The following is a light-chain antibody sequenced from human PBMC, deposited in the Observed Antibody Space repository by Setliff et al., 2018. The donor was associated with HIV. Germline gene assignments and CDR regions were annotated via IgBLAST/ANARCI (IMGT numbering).Light chain of an antibody. CDR3: CSYAGSSTYV. Sequence: QSALTQPASVSGSPGQSSTISCTGTSSDVGSYNFVSWFQQLPGKAPKLMIYEVTKRPSEVSNRYSGSKSRNTAPLTISGLQAEDEADYYCCSYAGSSTYVFGTGTKVTVL. V-gene: IGLV2-23*02. CDR1: SSDVGSYNF. CDR2: EVT. J-gene: IGLJ1*01.